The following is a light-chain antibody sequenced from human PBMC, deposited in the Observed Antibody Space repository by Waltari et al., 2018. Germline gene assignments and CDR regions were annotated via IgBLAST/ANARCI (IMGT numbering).Light chain of an antibody. V-gene: IGLV2-14*03. J-gene: IGLJ2*01. CDR1: SSDVGAYKY. Sequence: QSALSQPASVSGSPGQSITISCTGTSSDVGAYKYVSWYQHHPGRAPKLILFDVSELPSGISNRFSGSKSGTTASLTISGLQTEDEADYYCSSYTSTTTLVFGGGTKVTVL. CDR2: DVS. CDR3: SSYTSTTTLV.